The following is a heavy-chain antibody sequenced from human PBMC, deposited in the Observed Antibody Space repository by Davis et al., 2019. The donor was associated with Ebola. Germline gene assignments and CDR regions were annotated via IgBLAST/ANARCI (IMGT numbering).Heavy chain of an antibody. J-gene: IGHJ6*03. Sequence: GESLKISCAASGFTFSSYAMSWVRQAPGKGLEWVANIKQDGSEKYYVDSVKGRFTISRDNAKNTLYLQMNSLRAEDTAVYYCATLLYYMDVWGKGTTVTVSS. CDR1: GFTFSSYA. D-gene: IGHD4-23*01. CDR2: IKQDGSEK. V-gene: IGHV3-7*01. CDR3: ATLLYYMDV.